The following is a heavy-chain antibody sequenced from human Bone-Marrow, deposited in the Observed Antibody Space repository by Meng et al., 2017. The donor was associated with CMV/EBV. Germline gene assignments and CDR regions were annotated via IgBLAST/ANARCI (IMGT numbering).Heavy chain of an antibody. CDR1: GFTFDDYA. Sequence: SLKISCAASGFTFDDYAMHWVRQAPGKGLEWVSGISWNSGSIGYADSVKGRFTISRDNAKNSLYLQMNSLRAEDTAVYYCARRLHYFDYWGQGTLVTVSS. CDR2: ISWNSGSI. J-gene: IGHJ4*02. CDR3: ARRLHYFDY. D-gene: IGHD4-11*01. V-gene: IGHV3-9*01.